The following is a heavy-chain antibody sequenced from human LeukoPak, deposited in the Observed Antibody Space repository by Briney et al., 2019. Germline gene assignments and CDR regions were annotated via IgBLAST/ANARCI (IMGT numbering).Heavy chain of an antibody. CDR3: ARQTGSGLFILP. Sequence: SETLSLTCTVSGYSISSGYYWGWIRQPPGKGLEWIGTIFYSGSTYYNPSLKSRVTISVDTSKNQFSLRLTSVTAADTAVYYCARQTGSGLFILPGGQGTLVTVSS. CDR1: GYSISSGYY. D-gene: IGHD3/OR15-3a*01. J-gene: IGHJ4*02. V-gene: IGHV4-38-2*02. CDR2: IFYSGST.